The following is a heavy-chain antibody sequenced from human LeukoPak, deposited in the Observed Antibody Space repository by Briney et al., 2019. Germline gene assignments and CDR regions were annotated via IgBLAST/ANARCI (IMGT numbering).Heavy chain of an antibody. J-gene: IGHJ6*03. V-gene: IGHV4-39*07. Sequence: SETLSLTCTVSGGSISTSGYYWGLIRQPPGKGLEWIGSIYYSGSAYYNPSLKSRVTISVDTSKNHFSLKLSSVTAADTAVYYCARDCPAYCNGGSCYYYYYMDVWGKGTTVTVSS. CDR1: GGSISTSGYY. CDR2: IYYSGSA. D-gene: IGHD2-15*01. CDR3: ARDCPAYCNGGSCYYYYYMDV.